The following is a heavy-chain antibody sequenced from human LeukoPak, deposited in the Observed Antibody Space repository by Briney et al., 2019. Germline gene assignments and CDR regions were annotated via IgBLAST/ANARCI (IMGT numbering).Heavy chain of an antibody. CDR3: AKDPRGNYVAWFDL. Sequence: GGSLRLSCAASGFTFSSHAMSWVRQAPGKGLEWVSAISASGGSTYYADSVKGRFTISRDNSKNTLYLQMNSLRAEDTAVYYCAKDPRGNYVAWFDLWGQGTLVTVSS. V-gene: IGHV3-23*01. CDR1: GFTFSSHA. J-gene: IGHJ5*02. CDR2: ISASGGST. D-gene: IGHD4-11*01.